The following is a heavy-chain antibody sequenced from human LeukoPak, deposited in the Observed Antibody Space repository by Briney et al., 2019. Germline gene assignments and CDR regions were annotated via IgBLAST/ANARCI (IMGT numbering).Heavy chain of an antibody. CDR1: GFTFSTYS. Sequence: GGSLRLFCAASGFTFSTYSMNWVRQAPGKGLEWVSSSSSSSSSKYYADSVKGRFTISRDNAKNSLDLQMNSLGAEDTAVYYCARGRTDYDFWGGYLFDYWGQGTLVTVSS. V-gene: IGHV3-21*01. D-gene: IGHD3-3*01. CDR3: ARGRTDYDFWGGYLFDY. J-gene: IGHJ4*02. CDR2: SSSSSSSK.